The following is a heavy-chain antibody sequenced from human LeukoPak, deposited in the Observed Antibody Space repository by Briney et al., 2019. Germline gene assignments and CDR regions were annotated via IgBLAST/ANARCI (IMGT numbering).Heavy chain of an antibody. CDR2: ISRTSAYI. Sequence: PGGSLRLSCAASGFTFSNYAMKWVRQAPGKGLEWVSAISRTSAYIYYPDSVKGRITISRDNAQNSLYLQMDSLRVEDTAVYYCARDERRYCSDSSCYPGDYWGQGTLVTVSS. CDR3: ARDERRYCSDSSCYPGDY. CDR1: GFTFSNYA. D-gene: IGHD2-2*01. V-gene: IGHV3-21*01. J-gene: IGHJ4*02.